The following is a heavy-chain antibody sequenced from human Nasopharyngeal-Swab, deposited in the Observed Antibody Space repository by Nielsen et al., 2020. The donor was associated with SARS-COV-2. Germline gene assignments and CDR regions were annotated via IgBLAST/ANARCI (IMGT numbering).Heavy chain of an antibody. D-gene: IGHD3-10*01. V-gene: IGHV3-30*14. CDR1: GFTFSSYA. CDR3: ARDIFGSGSYYLSY. J-gene: IGHJ4*02. Sequence: GGSLRLSCAASGFTFSSYAMHWVRQAPGKGLEWVAVISYDGSNKYYADSVKGRFTISRDNSNNTLYLQMISLTAKDTSVYYCARDIFGSGSYYLSYWGQGTLVTVSS. CDR2: ISYDGSNK.